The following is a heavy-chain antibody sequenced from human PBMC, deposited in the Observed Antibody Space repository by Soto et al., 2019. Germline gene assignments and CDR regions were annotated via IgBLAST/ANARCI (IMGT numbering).Heavy chain of an antibody. CDR2: IRSKANNYAT. Sequence: PGGSLRLSCAASGFTFSGSTMHWVRQASGKGLEWVGRIRSKANNYATTYAASVKGRFTISRDDSENTAYLQMNSLKTEDTAVYYCTRPGTTILGYYGMDVWGQGTTVTVSS. V-gene: IGHV3-73*01. D-gene: IGHD1-7*01. J-gene: IGHJ6*02. CDR3: TRPGTTILGYYGMDV. CDR1: GFTFSGST.